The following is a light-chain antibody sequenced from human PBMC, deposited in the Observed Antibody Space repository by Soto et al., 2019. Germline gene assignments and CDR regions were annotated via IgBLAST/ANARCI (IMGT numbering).Light chain of an antibody. Sequence: EMVMTQSPATLSVSPGERAALSCRASQSVSSNLAWYQQKPGQAPRLLIYDASTRATGIPDRFRGSGSGTDFTLTISRLEPEDFAVYYCYQYDTSPWTFGQGTKVDIK. CDR3: YQYDTSPWT. V-gene: IGKV3-20*01. CDR2: DAS. J-gene: IGKJ1*01. CDR1: QSVSSN.